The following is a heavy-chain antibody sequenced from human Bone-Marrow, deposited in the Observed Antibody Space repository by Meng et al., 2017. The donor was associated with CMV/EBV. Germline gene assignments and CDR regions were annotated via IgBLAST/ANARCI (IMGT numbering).Heavy chain of an antibody. CDR2: ISSSGSTI. V-gene: IGHV3-48*03. J-gene: IGHJ1*01. Sequence: GGSLRLSCAASGFTFSSYEMNWVRQAPGKGLEWVSYISSSGSTIYYADSVKGRFTISRDNAKNSLYLQMNSLRSEDTAVYYCARGGYYDSSGYYDVGYWGQGTLVTVSS. D-gene: IGHD3-22*01. CDR1: GFTFSSYE. CDR3: ARGGYYDSSGYYDVGY.